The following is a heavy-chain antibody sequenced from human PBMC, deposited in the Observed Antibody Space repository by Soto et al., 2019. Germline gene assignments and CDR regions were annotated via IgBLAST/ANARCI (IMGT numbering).Heavy chain of an antibody. CDR2: ISGSGGST. D-gene: IGHD1-26*01. Sequence: EVQLLESGGGLVQPGGSLRLSCAASGFTFSSYAMSWVRQAPGKGLEWVSAISGSGGSTYYADSVKGRLTISRDNSKNTPYLDMHILTAEDTTVYYCSTGKYYSDYWGQGTLVTVSA. CDR3: STGKYYSDY. V-gene: IGHV3-23*01. J-gene: IGHJ4*02. CDR1: GFTFSSYA.